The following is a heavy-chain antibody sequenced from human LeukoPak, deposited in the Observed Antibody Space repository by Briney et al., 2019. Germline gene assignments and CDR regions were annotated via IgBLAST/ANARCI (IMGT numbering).Heavy chain of an antibody. J-gene: IGHJ4*02. V-gene: IGHV4-39*01. CDR1: GGSISSSSYY. CDR2: IYYSGST. CDR3: ARGYYYFDY. Sequence: SEALSVTCTVSGGSISSSSYYWGWVRQPPGKGLEWIGSIYYSGSTYYNPSLKSRVTISVDTSKNQFSLKLSSVTAADTAVYYCARGYYYFDYWGQGTLVTVSS. D-gene: IGHD3-22*01.